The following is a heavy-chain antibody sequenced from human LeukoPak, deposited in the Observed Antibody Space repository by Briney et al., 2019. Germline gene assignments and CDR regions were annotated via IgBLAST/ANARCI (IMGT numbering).Heavy chain of an antibody. V-gene: IGHV1-69*04. D-gene: IGHD3-10*01. CDR2: IIPILGIA. Sequence: SVKVSCKASGGTFSSYAISWVRQAPGQGLEWMGRIIPILGIANYAQKFQGRVTITADKSTSTAYMELSSLRSEDTAVYYCARDLSMVRGVTYKDVWGQGTTVTVSS. CDR3: ARDLSMVRGVTYKDV. CDR1: GGTFSSYA. J-gene: IGHJ6*02.